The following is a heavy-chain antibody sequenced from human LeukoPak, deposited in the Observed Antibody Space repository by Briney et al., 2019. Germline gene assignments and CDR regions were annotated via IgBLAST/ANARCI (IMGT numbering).Heavy chain of an antibody. J-gene: IGHJ4*02. V-gene: IGHV4-4*07. CDR3: ASPRSSSGWDGDFDY. CDR1: GGSISGNY. Sequence: SETLSLTCLVSGGSISGNYWSWIRQPAGKGLEWIGRINTSGNTNYNPSLKSRVTMSADTSKNQFSLELTSVTAADTAVYYCASPRSSSGWDGDFDYWGQGTLVTVSS. CDR2: INTSGNT. D-gene: IGHD6-19*01.